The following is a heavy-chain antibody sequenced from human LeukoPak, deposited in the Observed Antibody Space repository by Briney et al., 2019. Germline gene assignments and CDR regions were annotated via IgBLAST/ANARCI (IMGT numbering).Heavy chain of an antibody. CDR1: GGPISSGGYS. V-gene: IGHV4-30-2*01. CDR3: ARGGTYYYDKAWFDP. D-gene: IGHD3-22*01. CDR2: IYHSGST. J-gene: IGHJ5*02. Sequence: PSQILSLTCAVSGGPISSGGYSWSWIRQPPGKGLEWIGYIYHSGSTYYNPSLKSRVTISVDRSKNQFSLKLSSVTAADTAVYYCARGGTYYYDKAWFDPWGQGTLVTVSS.